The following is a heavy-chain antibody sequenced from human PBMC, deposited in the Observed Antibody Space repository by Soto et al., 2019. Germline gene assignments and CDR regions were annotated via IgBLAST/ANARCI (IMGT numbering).Heavy chain of an antibody. J-gene: IGHJ3*02. D-gene: IGHD7-27*01. V-gene: IGHV4-59*08. CDR3: ARHLTGENAFDI. CDR1: GGSISSYY. Sequence: SETLSLTCTVSGGSISSYYWSWIRQPPGKGLEWIGYIYYSGSTNYNPSLKSRVTISVDTPKNQFSLKLSSVTAADTAVYYCARHLTGENAFDIWGQGTMVTVSS. CDR2: IYYSGST.